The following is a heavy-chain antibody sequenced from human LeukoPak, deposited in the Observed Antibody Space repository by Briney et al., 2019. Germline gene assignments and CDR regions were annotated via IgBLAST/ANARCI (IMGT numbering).Heavy chain of an antibody. J-gene: IGHJ4*02. CDR3: ATRNNLEY. CDR1: GFTFSGHW. Sequence: HPGGSLRLSCTVSGFTFSGHWMNWVHQAPGKGLEWVANIKYDGTEKHYVASVEGRFTISRDNAKESVYLQMSNLRAEDTAVYYCATRNNLEYWGQGILVTVSS. V-gene: IGHV3-7*01. CDR2: IKYDGTEK.